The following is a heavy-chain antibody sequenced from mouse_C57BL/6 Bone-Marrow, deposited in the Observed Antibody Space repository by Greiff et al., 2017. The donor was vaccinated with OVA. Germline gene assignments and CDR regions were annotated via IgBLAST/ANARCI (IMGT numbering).Heavy chain of an antibody. D-gene: IGHD1-1*01. CDR3: VRGSLYYYGSSFAY. J-gene: IGHJ3*01. CDR2: IYPGGGYT. V-gene: IGHV1-63*01. Sequence: QVQLQQSGAELVRPGTSVKMSCKASGYTFTNYWIGWAKQRPGHGLEWIGDIYPGGGYTNYNEKFKGKATLTADKSSSTAYMQFSSLTSEDSAIYYCVRGSLYYYGSSFAYWGQGTLVTVSA. CDR1: GYTFTNYW.